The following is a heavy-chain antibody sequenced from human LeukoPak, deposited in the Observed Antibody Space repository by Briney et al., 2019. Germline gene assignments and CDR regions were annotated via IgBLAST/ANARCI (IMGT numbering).Heavy chain of an antibody. J-gene: IGHJ6*02. Sequence: GGSLRLSRVASGFTFSSYSMNWVRQAPGKGLEWVSSISSSGGYIYYADSVKGRFTISRDNAKTSLSLQMNSLRAEDTAVYYCAREDPGGKYTVTTGFYCYGMDVWGQGTTVTVSS. CDR2: ISSSGGYI. D-gene: IGHD4-17*01. CDR3: AREDPGGKYTVTTGFYCYGMDV. V-gene: IGHV3-21*01. CDR1: GFTFSSYS.